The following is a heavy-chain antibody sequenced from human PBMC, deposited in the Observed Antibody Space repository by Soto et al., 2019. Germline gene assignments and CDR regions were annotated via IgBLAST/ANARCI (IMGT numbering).Heavy chain of an antibody. J-gene: IGHJ4*02. CDR1: GFTFSSYG. Sequence: QVQLVESGGGVVQPGRSLRLSCAASGFTFSSYGMHWVRQAPGKGLEWVAVIWYDGSNKYYADSVKGRFTISRDNSKNTLYLQMNSLRVEDTAVYYCARTSGSYNYFDYWGQGTLVTVSS. CDR2: IWYDGSNK. V-gene: IGHV3-33*01. CDR3: ARTSGSYNYFDY. D-gene: IGHD1-26*01.